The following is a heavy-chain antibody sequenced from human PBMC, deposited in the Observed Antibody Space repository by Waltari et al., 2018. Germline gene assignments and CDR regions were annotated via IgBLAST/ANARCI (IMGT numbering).Heavy chain of an antibody. CDR1: VFTFDDYA. V-gene: IGHV3-9*03. D-gene: IGHD6-13*01. CDR3: AKDTHSTAAGIDY. J-gene: IGHJ4*02. Sequence: EVQLVESGGGLVQPGRSLRLSCAASVFTFDDYAMPWVRQAPGKGLEWVSGISWNSGSIGYADSVKGRFTISRDNAKNSLYLQMNSLRAEDMALYYCAKDTHSTAAGIDYWGQGTLVTVSS. CDR2: ISWNSGSI.